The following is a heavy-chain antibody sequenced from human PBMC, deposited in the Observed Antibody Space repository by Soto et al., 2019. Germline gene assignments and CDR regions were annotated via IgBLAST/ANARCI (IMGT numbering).Heavy chain of an antibody. CDR2: IYYGGTT. Sequence: PSETLSLTCTVSGGSLSPNYWSWFRQPPGKGLEWVGYIYYGGTTSYNPSLKSRVTISLETSKSQFSLRLSSVTAADTAVYYCAGLGNYYQSLDPWGPGPLVSVS. CDR3: AGLGNYYQSLDP. V-gene: IGHV4-59*08. J-gene: IGHJ5*02. CDR1: GGSLSPNY. D-gene: IGHD4-4*01.